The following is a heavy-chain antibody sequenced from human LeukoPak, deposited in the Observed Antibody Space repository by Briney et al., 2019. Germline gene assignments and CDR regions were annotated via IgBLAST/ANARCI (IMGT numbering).Heavy chain of an antibody. Sequence: GGSLRLSCGASGFTFSSYGMHWVRQAPGKGLEWVAVIWYDGSNKYYADSVKGRFTISRDNSKNTLYLQMNSLRAEDTAVYYCARQSGLTGPYYYYGMDVWGQGTTVTVSS. D-gene: IGHD7-27*01. V-gene: IGHV3-33*01. CDR3: ARQSGLTGPYYYYGMDV. CDR1: GFTFSSYG. CDR2: IWYDGSNK. J-gene: IGHJ6*02.